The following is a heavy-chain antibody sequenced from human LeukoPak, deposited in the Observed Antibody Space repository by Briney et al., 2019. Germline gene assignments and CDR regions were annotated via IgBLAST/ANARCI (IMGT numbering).Heavy chain of an antibody. CDR2: ISWNSGSI. J-gene: IGHJ4*02. V-gene: IGHV3-9*01. CDR3: AKEDTAMVLGWSNFDY. Sequence: GGSLRLSCAASGFTFDDYAMHWVRQAPGKGLEGVSGISWNSGSIGYADSVKGRFTISRDNAKNSLYLQMNSLRAEDTALYYCAKEDTAMVLGWSNFDYWGQGTLVTVSS. D-gene: IGHD5-18*01. CDR1: GFTFDDYA.